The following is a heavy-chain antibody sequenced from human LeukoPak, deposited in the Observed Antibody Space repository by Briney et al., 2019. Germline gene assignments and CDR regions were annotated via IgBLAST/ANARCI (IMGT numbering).Heavy chain of an antibody. Sequence: ASVKVSCKASGYTFTSYGISWVRQAPGQGLEWMGWISAHNGNTNYAQKLQGRVTMTTDTSTSTAYMELRSLRSDDTAVYYCARDGYCSGGSCYSGGENYYGMDVWGQGTTVTVSS. J-gene: IGHJ6*02. CDR1: GYTFTSYG. V-gene: IGHV1-18*01. CDR2: ISAHNGNT. D-gene: IGHD2-15*01. CDR3: ARDGYCSGGSCYSGGENYYGMDV.